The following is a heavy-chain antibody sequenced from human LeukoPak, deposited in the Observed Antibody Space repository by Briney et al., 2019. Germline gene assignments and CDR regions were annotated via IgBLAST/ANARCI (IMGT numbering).Heavy chain of an antibody. Sequence: GASVKVSCKASGYTFTSYAMNWVRQAPGQGLEWMEWINTNTGNPTYAQGFTGRFVFSLDTSVSTAYLQISSLKAEDTAVYYCAREAYYYDSSGYYPNWFDPWGQGTLVTVSS. CDR1: GYTFTSYA. CDR2: INTNTGNP. J-gene: IGHJ5*02. D-gene: IGHD3-22*01. V-gene: IGHV7-4-1*02. CDR3: AREAYYYDSSGYYPNWFDP.